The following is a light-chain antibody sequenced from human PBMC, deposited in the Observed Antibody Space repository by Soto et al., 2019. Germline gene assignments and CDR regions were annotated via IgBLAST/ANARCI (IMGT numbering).Light chain of an antibody. V-gene: IGKV1-6*01. CDR1: QRVGDD. CDR3: LQNRDYPFT. Sequence: AIQMTQSPSSLYASVGDRVTITCRASQRVGDDLAWYQKRPGEAPRLLTYDASTLNSGVPSRFSGRASGTESTLTISGLQPEDFTTNYCLQNRDYPFTFGQGTRLEIK. CDR2: DAS. J-gene: IGKJ5*01.